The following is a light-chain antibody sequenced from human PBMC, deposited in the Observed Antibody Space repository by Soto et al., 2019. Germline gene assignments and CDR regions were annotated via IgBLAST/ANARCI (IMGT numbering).Light chain of an antibody. CDR1: QAIRND. Sequence: AIQMTQSPSSLSASVGDRVTITCRASQAIRNDLGWYQQKPGTAPKLLIFAASTLQSGVPTRFSGSGSGTDFTLTISSLQPEDFATYYCLQDYSYPRSFGQGTKVEIK. J-gene: IGKJ1*01. CDR3: LQDYSYPRS. CDR2: AAS. V-gene: IGKV1-6*01.